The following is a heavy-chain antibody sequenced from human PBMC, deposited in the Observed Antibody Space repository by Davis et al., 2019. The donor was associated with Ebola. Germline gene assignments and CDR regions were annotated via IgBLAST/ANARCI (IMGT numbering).Heavy chain of an antibody. V-gene: IGHV1-58*02. CDR3: AASLNFDWLLSGMDV. D-gene: IGHD3-9*01. CDR2: IVVGSGNT. Sequence: ASVKVSCKASGFTFTSSAMQWVRQARGQRLEWIGWIVVGSGNTNYAQKFQERVTITRDMSTSTAYMELSSLRSEDTAVYYCAASLNFDWLLSGMDVWGQGTTVTVSS. CDR1: GFTFTSSA. J-gene: IGHJ6*02.